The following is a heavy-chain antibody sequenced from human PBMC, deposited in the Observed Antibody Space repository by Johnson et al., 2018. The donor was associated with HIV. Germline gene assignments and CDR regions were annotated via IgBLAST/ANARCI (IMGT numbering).Heavy chain of an antibody. CDR1: AFTFSSYA. Sequence: QVQLVESGGAVVQPGRSLRLSCAASAFTFSSYAMHWVRQAPGKGLEWVAVISYDGSNKYSADSVKGGFTISRDNSKNTLYLQMNSLRAEDTAVYYCARGPHEVVVVAATSAFDIWGQGTMVTVSS. V-gene: IGHV3-30-3*01. D-gene: IGHD2-15*01. CDR2: ISYDGSNK. CDR3: ARGPHEVVVVAATSAFDI. J-gene: IGHJ3*02.